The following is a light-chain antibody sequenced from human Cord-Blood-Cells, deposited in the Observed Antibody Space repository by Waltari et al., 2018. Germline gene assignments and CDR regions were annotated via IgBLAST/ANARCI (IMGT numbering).Light chain of an antibody. CDR3: QQYNSYSRT. CDR2: KAS. J-gene: IGKJ1*01. CDR1: QSISSW. V-gene: IGKV1-5*03. Sequence: DIQMTQSPSPPSASVGDRVTITCRASQSISSWLAWYQQKPGKAPKLLIYKASSLESGVPSRFSGSGSGTEFTLTISSLQPDDFATYYCQQYNSYSRTFGQGTKVEIK.